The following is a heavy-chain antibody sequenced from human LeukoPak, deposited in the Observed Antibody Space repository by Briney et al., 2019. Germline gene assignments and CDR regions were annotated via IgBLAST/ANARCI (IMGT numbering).Heavy chain of an antibody. CDR2: ISYDGSNK. J-gene: IGHJ6*02. D-gene: IGHD6-13*01. V-gene: IGHV3-30*18. CDR3: AKDQGYSSSWYEALGYGMDV. CDR1: GFTFSSYG. Sequence: GRSLRLSCAASGFTFSSYGMHWVRQAPGKGLEWVAVISYDGSNKYYADSVKGRFTISRDKSKNTLYLQMNSLRAEDTAVYYCAKDQGYSSSWYEALGYGMDVWGQGTTVTVSS.